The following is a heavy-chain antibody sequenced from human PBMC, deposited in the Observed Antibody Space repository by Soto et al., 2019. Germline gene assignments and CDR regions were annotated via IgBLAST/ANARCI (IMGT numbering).Heavy chain of an antibody. V-gene: IGHV3-23*01. Sequence: PGGSLRLSCAASGFTFSNYGLSWVRQAPGKGLEWVSAISGSDGNTYYTDSVKGRFAISRDNSKNTLYLQMNNLRAEDTAVYYCAKGSRSTGRPSEYWGHGTLVTVSS. D-gene: IGHD3-10*01. CDR1: GFTFSNYG. J-gene: IGHJ4*01. CDR3: AKGSRSTGRPSEY. CDR2: ISGSDGNT.